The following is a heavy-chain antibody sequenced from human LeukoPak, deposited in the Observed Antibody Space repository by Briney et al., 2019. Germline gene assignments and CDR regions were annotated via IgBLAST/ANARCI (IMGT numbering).Heavy chain of an antibody. CDR3: ARDDGGQGDY. Sequence: GGSLRLSCAASGFTFSNHCMDWVRQAPGRGLEWVGRSKNKANSYITQYAAFVQGRFTISRDDSKNSLYLQINSLKTEDTAVYYCARDDGGQGDYWGQGTLVTVSS. V-gene: IGHV3-72*01. CDR2: SKNKANSYIT. D-gene: IGHD2-15*01. CDR1: GFTFSNHC. J-gene: IGHJ4*02.